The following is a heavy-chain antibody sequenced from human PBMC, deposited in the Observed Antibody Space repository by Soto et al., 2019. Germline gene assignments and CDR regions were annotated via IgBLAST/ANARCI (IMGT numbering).Heavy chain of an antibody. CDR3: ARTNIRGNYFYSLDV. J-gene: IGHJ6*02. V-gene: IGHV1-2*02. CDR1: GYTFTAYY. CDR2: INPNSGCT. Sequence: QVQLVQSGADVKKPGASVKVSCQASGYTFTAYYIHWVRQAPGQGLEWMGWINPNSGCTHYAQKFQGRVTMTGDTSLSTAYMELTSLRSDDTAVYYCARTNIRGNYFYSLDVWGQGTTVTVSS. D-gene: IGHD3-16*01.